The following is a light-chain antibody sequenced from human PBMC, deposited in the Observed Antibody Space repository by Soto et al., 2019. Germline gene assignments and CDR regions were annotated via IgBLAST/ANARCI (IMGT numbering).Light chain of an antibody. CDR3: QKSSNWPAIT. V-gene: IGKV3-11*01. J-gene: IGKJ5*01. Sequence: EIVLTQSPATLSLSPGERATLSCRASQSVSSYLAWYQQKPGQAPRLLIYDASNRATGIPARFSGSGSGTDSTLTISSLEPEDFAVYYCQKSSNWPAITFGQGTXLEIK. CDR1: QSVSSY. CDR2: DAS.